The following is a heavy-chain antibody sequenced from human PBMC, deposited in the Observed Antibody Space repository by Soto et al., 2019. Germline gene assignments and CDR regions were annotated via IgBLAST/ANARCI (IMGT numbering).Heavy chain of an antibody. CDR1: GGSISSHYSC. Sequence: TLSLTCTVSGGSISSHYSCWSWILQPPDRGLEWIGHIYAGGTTYNNPSLQSRITISVDTSKTQFSLKLNSVSAADTAVYYCARGPSGDKVDYWGQG. CDR2: IYAGGTT. V-gene: IGHV4-30-4*01. D-gene: IGHD7-27*01. CDR3: ARGPSGDKVDY. J-gene: IGHJ4*02.